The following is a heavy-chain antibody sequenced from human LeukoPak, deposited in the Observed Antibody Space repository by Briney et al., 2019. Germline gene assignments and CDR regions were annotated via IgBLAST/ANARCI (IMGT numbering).Heavy chain of an antibody. D-gene: IGHD4-17*01. CDR2: ISSSSSYI. CDR3: ASALTVTTLQPGY. V-gene: IGHV3-21*01. J-gene: IGHJ4*02. Sequence: GGSLRLSCAASGFTFSSYSMTWVRQAPGKGLEWVSSISSSSSYIYYADSVKGRFTISRDNAKNSLYLQMNSLRAEDTAVYYRASALTVTTLQPGYWGQGTLVTVSS. CDR1: GFTFSSYS.